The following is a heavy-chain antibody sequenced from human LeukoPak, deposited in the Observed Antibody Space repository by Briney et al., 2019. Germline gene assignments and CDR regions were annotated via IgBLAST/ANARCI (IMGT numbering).Heavy chain of an antibody. CDR1: GFTFSSYS. J-gene: IGHJ3*02. D-gene: IGHD3-22*01. CDR3: ARAGSSHYYDSSGYWLRIAFDI. V-gene: IGHV3-48*01. CDR2: ISSSSSTI. Sequence: GGSLRLSCAASGFTFSSYSMNWVRQAPGKGLEWVSYISSSSSTIYYADSVKGRFTISRDNAKNSLYLQMNSLRAEDTAVYYCARAGSSHYYDSSGYWLRIAFDIWGQGTMVTVSS.